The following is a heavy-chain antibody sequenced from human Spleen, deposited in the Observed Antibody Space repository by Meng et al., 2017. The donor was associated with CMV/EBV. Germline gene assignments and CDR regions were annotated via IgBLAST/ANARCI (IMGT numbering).Heavy chain of an antibody. CDR1: GFTFSTYA. V-gene: IGHV3-23*03. Sequence: GESLKISCATSGFTFSTYAVNWVRQAPGKGLEWVSVIYSDDITTYYADSVRGRFTISRDNSKNTLYLQVNSLRAEDTAVYYCAKDPVPYGSGSYCYFDYWGQGTLVTVSS. CDR3: AKDPVPYGSGSYCYFDY. CDR2: IYSDDITT. J-gene: IGHJ4*02. D-gene: IGHD3-10*01.